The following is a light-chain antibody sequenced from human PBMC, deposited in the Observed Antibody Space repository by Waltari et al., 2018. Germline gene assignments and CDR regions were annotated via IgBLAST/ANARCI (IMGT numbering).Light chain of an antibody. V-gene: IGLV1-44*01. CDR2: RND. J-gene: IGLJ2*01. CDR3: AAWDDSLNGRWV. Sequence: QPVLTQPPSESGTPGQRVTISCSGSSSNIGNNVVNWYQQVPGTTPKLLIYRNDQRPSGVPDRISGSKSGTSASLAISGLQSEDEAHYYCAAWDDSLNGRWVFGGGTKLTVL. CDR1: SSNIGNNV.